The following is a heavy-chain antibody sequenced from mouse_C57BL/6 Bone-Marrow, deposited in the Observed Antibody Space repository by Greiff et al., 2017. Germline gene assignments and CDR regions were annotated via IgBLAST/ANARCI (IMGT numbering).Heavy chain of an antibody. CDR2: IWSGGST. Sequence: VQVVESGPGLVQPSQSLSITCTVSGFSLTSYGVHWVRQSPGKGLEWLGVIWSGGSTDYNAAFISRLSISKDNSKSQVFFKMNSLQADDTAIYYCARKRENWFAYWGQGTLVTVSA. CDR3: ARKRENWFAY. CDR1: GFSLTSYG. V-gene: IGHV2-2*01. J-gene: IGHJ3*01.